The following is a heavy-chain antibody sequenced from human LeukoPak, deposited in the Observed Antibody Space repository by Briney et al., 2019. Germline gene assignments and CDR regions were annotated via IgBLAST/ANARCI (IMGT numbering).Heavy chain of an antibody. CDR1: GFTFSSYG. J-gene: IGHJ5*02. D-gene: IGHD3-10*01. CDR3: ARPQGGLYYGSGSYYDP. V-gene: IGHV3-30*02. CDR2: IRYDGSNK. Sequence: PGGSLRLSCAASGFTFSSYGMHWVRQAPGKGLEWVAFIRYDGSNKYYTDSVKGRFTISRDNSKNTLYLQMNSLRAEDTAVYYCARPQGGLYYGSGSYYDPWGQGTLVTVSS.